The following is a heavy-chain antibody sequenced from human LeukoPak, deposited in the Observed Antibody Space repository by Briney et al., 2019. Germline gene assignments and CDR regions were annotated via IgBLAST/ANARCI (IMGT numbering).Heavy chain of an antibody. V-gene: IGHV3-64D*06. CDR2: ISSNGDST. D-gene: IGHD3-22*01. CDR1: GFTFSRYA. Sequence: GGSLILSCSASGFTFSRYAMHWVRQAPGKGLEYVSGISSNGDSTNYADSVKGRFSISRDNSKNTLYLQMSSLRAEDTAVYYCVKEPDSSGYCWGQGTLVTVSS. CDR3: VKEPDSSGYC. J-gene: IGHJ4*02.